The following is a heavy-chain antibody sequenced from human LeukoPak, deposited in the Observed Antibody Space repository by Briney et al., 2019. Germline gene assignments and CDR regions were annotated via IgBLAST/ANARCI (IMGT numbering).Heavy chain of an antibody. CDR2: IYSGGST. J-gene: IGHJ3*02. D-gene: IGHD6-13*01. CDR3: ARTAAGAFDI. V-gene: IGHV3-66*02. Sequence: GGSLRLTCAASGFTVSSNYMSWVRQAPGKGLEWVSVIYSGGSTYYADSVKGRFTISRDNSKNTLYLQMNSLRAEDTAVYYCARTAAGAFDIWGQGTMVTVSS. CDR1: GFTVSSNY.